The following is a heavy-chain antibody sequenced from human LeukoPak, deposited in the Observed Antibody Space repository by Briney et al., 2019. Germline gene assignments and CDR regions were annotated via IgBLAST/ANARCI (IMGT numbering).Heavy chain of an antibody. CDR1: GGSFSGYY. J-gene: IGHJ4*02. CDR3: ARVSLVPAAIGDY. Sequence: SETLSLTCAVYGGSFSGYYWSWIRQPPGKGLEWIGEINHSGSTNYNPSLKSRVTISVDTSKSQFSLKLSSVTAADTAVYYCARVSLVPAAIGDYWGQGTLVTVSS. V-gene: IGHV4-34*01. D-gene: IGHD2-2*01. CDR2: INHSGST.